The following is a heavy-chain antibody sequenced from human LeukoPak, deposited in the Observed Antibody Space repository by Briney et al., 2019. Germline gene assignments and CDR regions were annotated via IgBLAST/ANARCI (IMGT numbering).Heavy chain of an antibody. Sequence: GGSLRLPCAASGFTFNRNAISWVRQAPGKGLGWVSTIGGSGDKTFYADSVKGRFTISRDNSKNMLHLQMSSLTGEDTALYYCVRRGDASSGWGDHDYWGQGALVTVSS. CDR2: IGGSGDKT. CDR3: VRRGDASSGWGDHDY. J-gene: IGHJ4*02. D-gene: IGHD6-19*01. V-gene: IGHV3-23*01. CDR1: GFTFNRNA.